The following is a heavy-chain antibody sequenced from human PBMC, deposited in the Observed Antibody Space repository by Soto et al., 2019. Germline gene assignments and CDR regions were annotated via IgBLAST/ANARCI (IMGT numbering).Heavy chain of an antibody. J-gene: IGHJ3*02. V-gene: IGHV4-59*01. CDR1: GGSISSYY. D-gene: IGHD6-13*01. Sequence: SETLSLTCTVSGGSISSYYWSWIRQPPGKGLEWIGYIYYSGSTNYNPSLKSRVTISVDTSKNQFSLKLSSVTAADTAVYYCAREGYSSSWYDWGAFDISGQGTMVTVSS. CDR2: IYYSGST. CDR3: AREGYSSSWYDWGAFDI.